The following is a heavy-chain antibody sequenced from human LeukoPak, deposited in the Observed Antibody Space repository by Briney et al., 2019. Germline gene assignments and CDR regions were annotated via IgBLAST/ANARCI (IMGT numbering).Heavy chain of an antibody. CDR2: INPSGGST. CDR1: GYTFTSYY. Sequence: GASVKVSCKASGYTFTSYYMHWVRRAPGQGLEWMGIINPSGGSTSYAQKFQGRVTMTRDTSTSTVYMELSSLRSEDTAVYYCARDLEYYYDSSGYYNWFDPWGQGTLVTVSS. D-gene: IGHD3-22*01. J-gene: IGHJ5*02. V-gene: IGHV1-46*01. CDR3: ARDLEYYYDSSGYYNWFDP.